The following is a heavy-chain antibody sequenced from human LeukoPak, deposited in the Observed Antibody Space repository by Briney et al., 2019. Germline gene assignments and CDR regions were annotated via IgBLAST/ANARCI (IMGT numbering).Heavy chain of an antibody. CDR3: ARGADTHFDY. J-gene: IGHJ4*02. D-gene: IGHD2-15*01. V-gene: IGHV3-13*04. Sequence: PGGSLRLSCAASGVTFSNYDMHWVRQATGKGLEWVSAIGTAGDTYYQGSVRGRFTMSRENAKNSLYLQMNSLTAGDTAVYYCARGADTHFDYWGQGILVTVSS. CDR2: IGTAGDT. CDR1: GVTFSNYD.